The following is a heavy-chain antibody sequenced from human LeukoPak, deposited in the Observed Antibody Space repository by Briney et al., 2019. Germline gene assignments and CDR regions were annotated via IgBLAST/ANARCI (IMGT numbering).Heavy chain of an antibody. CDR1: GGSISSGSYY. CDR2: LYYSGST. V-gene: IGHV4-39*01. Sequence: SETLSLTCTVSGGSISSGSYYWGWIRQPPGKGLEWIGSLYYSGSTYYNPSLKSRVTISVDTSKNQFSLKLSSVTAADTAVYYCARHRGDYDYWGQGTLVTVSS. D-gene: IGHD4-17*01. CDR3: ARHRGDYDY. J-gene: IGHJ4*02.